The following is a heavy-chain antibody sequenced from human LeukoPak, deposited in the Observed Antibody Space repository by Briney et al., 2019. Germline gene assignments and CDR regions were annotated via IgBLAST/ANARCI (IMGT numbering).Heavy chain of an antibody. V-gene: IGHV3-15*01. CDR1: GFIFSIAS. CDR3: ARGTSGYHNT. CDR2: VKTKTDGGAT. Sequence: GGSLRLSCATSGFIFSIASMSWVRQVPGKGLEWVGHVKTKTDGGATDYAAPVKGRFSISRDDLTNTLYLQMNSLRAEDTAVYYCARGTSGYHNTGGQGTLVTVSS. J-gene: IGHJ4*02. D-gene: IGHD5-12*01.